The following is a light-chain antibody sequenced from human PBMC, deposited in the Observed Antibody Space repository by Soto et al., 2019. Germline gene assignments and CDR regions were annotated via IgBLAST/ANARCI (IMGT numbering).Light chain of an antibody. J-gene: IGKJ3*01. CDR3: QQYGSTPFT. CDR1: QSVSSNY. Sequence: EIVGTQSPGTLSLSPGERATLSCRASQSVSSNYLAWYQQKPGQAPRHLIYGASSRASDIPDRFSGSGSGTDFTLIISRLEPEDLAMYYCQQYGSTPFTFGPGTKVDV. CDR2: GAS. V-gene: IGKV3-20*01.